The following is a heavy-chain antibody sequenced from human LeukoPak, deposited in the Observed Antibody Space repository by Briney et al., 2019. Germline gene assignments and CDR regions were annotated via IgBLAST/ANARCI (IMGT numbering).Heavy chain of an antibody. J-gene: IGHJ4*02. CDR1: GYTFIGYY. CDR3: ARDLPGVVFFDY. D-gene: IGHD2-15*01. Sequence: ASVKVSCKASGYTFIGYYIHWVRQAPGQGLEWMGWINPNSGGTNYAQKLQGRVTMTTDTSTSTAYMELRSLRSDDTAVYYCARDLPGVVFFDYWGQGTLVTVSS. CDR2: INPNSGGT. V-gene: IGHV1-2*02.